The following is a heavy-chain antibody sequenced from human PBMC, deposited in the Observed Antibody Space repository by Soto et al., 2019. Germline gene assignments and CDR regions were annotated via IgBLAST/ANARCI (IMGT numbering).Heavy chain of an antibody. CDR2: ISYDGSNK. Sequence: QVQLVESGGGVVQPGRSLRLSCAASGFTLSSYAMHWVRQAPGKGLEWVAVISYDGSNKYYADSVKGRFTISRDNSKNTLYLQMNSLRAEDTAVYYCARGRVVVITTGFDYWGQGTLVTVSS. D-gene: IGHD3-22*01. V-gene: IGHV3-30-3*01. CDR3: ARGRVVVITTGFDY. CDR1: GFTLSSYA. J-gene: IGHJ4*02.